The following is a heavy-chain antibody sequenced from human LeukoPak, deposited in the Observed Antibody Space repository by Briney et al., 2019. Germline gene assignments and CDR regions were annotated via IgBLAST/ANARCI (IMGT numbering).Heavy chain of an antibody. Sequence: SETLSLTCAVSGYSISSGYYWGWTRQPPGKGLEWIGTFYHTGSTYYNPSLKSRISIAAATSKNHFSLKLSSVTAADTAVYYCARVPGIAVATYWFFDLWGRGTLVTVSS. D-gene: IGHD6-19*01. CDR2: FYHTGST. V-gene: IGHV4-38-2*01. CDR3: ARVPGIAVATYWFFDL. J-gene: IGHJ2*01. CDR1: GYSISSGYY.